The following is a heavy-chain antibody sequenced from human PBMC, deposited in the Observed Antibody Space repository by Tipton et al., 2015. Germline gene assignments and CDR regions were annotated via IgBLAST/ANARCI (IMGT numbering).Heavy chain of an antibody. J-gene: IGHJ4*02. D-gene: IGHD3-9*01. CDR3: ACQDYDSLTRDYQTVDY. CDR2: IFHRGDT. V-gene: IGHV4-38-2*01. CDR1: GYSISSGYY. Sequence: TLSLTCDVSGYSISSGYYWGWIRQPPGKGLEWIGSIFHRGDTNYNPSLKSRVTMSRDTSKNQFSLKLTSVTAADTAVYYCACQDYDSLTRDYQTVDYWGQGTLVTVSS.